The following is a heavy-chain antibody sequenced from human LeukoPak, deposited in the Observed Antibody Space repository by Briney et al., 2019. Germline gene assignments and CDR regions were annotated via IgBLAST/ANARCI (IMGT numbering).Heavy chain of an antibody. CDR2: IYPGDSDT. CDR3: ARHRDGYNYHSPFDY. J-gene: IGHJ4*02. CDR1: GYSFTSYW. V-gene: IGHV5-51*01. D-gene: IGHD5-24*01. Sequence: GQSLKISCKGSGYSFTSYWIGWVRQMPGKGLEWMGIIYPGDSDTRCSPSFQGQVTISADKSISTAYLQWSSLKASDTAMYYCARHRDGYNYHSPFDYWGQGTLVTVSS.